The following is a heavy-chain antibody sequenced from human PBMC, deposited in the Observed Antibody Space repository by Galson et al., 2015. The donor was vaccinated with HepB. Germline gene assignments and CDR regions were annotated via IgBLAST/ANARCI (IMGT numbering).Heavy chain of an antibody. Sequence: SVKVSCKAAGYTFTSNGISWVRQAPGRGLEWVGWISANSGRTTYAWRLLGRLTLTTDTSTSTAYMELRRLRSDDAAVYYRARDRLHSLDYWGQGTLVTVSS. J-gene: IGHJ4*02. CDR2: ISANSGRT. V-gene: IGHV1-18*04. CDR3: ARDRLHSLDY. CDR1: GYTFTSNG.